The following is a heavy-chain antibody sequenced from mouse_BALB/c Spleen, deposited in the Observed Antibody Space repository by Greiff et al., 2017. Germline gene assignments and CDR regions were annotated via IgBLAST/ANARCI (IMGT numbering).Heavy chain of an antibody. Sequence: EVKVVESGGGLVKPGGSLKLSCAASGFTFSSYAMSWVRQTPEKRLEWVASISSGGSTYYPDSVKGRFTISRDNARNILYLQMSSLRSEDTAMYYCARGLLRPHFDYWGQGTTLTVSS. CDR3: ARGLLRPHFDY. CDR1: GFTFSSYA. D-gene: IGHD1-2*01. J-gene: IGHJ2*01. V-gene: IGHV5-6-5*01. CDR2: ISSGGST.